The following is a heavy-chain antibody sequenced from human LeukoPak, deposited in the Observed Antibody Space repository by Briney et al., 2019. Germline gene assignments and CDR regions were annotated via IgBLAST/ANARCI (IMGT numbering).Heavy chain of an antibody. CDR2: IYYSGST. V-gene: IGHV4-39*07. CDR1: GGSISSSSYY. J-gene: IGHJ4*02. Sequence: SETLSLTCTVSGGSISSSSYYWGWIRQPPGKGLEWIGSIYYSGSTYYNPSLKSRVTISVDTSKNQFSLKLSSVTAADTAVYYCARVWAYYYEAQNWGQGTLVTVSS. D-gene: IGHD3-22*01. CDR3: ARVWAYYYEAQN.